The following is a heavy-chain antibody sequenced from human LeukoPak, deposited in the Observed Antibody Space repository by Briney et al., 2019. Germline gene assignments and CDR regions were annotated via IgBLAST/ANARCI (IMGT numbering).Heavy chain of an antibody. V-gene: IGHV3-64*01. D-gene: IGHD3-22*01. Sequence: GPLSLSCAASGSTFSNYAMHWVRQAPGKGLEYVSAISSDVGSIYYASSVKGRFTISRDNSKNTLYLQMGSLRAEDMAVYYCARGRPYYYERSGYSSHMDVWGQGTTVTVSS. CDR2: ISSDVGSI. CDR3: ARGRPYYYERSGYSSHMDV. J-gene: IGHJ6*02. CDR1: GSTFSNYA.